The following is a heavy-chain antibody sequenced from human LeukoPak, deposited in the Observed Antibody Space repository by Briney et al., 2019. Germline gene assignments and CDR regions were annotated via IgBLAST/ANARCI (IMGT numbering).Heavy chain of an antibody. V-gene: IGHV1-69*01. CDR2: IIPIFGTA. CDR1: GGTFSSYA. Sequence: ASVKVSCKASGGTFSSYAISWVRQAPGQGLEWMGGIIPIFGTANYAQKFQGRVTITADESTSTAYMELSSLRSEDTAVYYCARGGTMIVVAPHFDYWGQGTLVTVSS. CDR3: ARGGTMIVVAPHFDY. J-gene: IGHJ4*02. D-gene: IGHD3-22*01.